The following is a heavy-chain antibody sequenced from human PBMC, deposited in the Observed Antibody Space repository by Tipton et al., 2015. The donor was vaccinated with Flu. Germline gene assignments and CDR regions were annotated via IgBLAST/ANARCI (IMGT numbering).Heavy chain of an antibody. CDR2: IWYDGSNQ. CDR1: GGSISSYY. V-gene: IGHV3-33*06. CDR3: TKDRNGEGYFDY. J-gene: IGHJ4*02. Sequence: LSLTCSVSGGSISSYYWSWIRQPPGKGLEWLALIWYDGSNQFYADSVKGRFTVSRDNSANTLYLQMNSLRVEDTAMYYCTKDRNGEGYFDYWGQGALVTVSS. D-gene: IGHD4-17*01.